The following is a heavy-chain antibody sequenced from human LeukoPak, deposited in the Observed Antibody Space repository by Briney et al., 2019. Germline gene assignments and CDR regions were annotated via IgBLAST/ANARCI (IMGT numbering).Heavy chain of an antibody. V-gene: IGHV1-2*04. D-gene: IGHD6-13*01. CDR2: INPNSGGT. J-gene: IGHJ4*02. CDR3: AREDSSSWYGFDY. Sequence: GASVKVSCKASGYTFTGDYMHWVRQAPGQGLEWMGWINPNSGGTNYAQKFQGWVTTTRDTSISTAYMELSRLRSDDTAVYYCAREDSSSWYGFDYWGQGTLVTVSS. CDR1: GYTFTGDY.